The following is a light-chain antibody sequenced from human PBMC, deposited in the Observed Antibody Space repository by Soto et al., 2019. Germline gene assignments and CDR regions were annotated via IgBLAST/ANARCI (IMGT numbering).Light chain of an antibody. CDR2: DVS. CDR3: CSYAGNSLWV. J-gene: IGLJ3*02. V-gene: IGLV2-11*01. CDR1: SSDVGGYNY. Sequence: QSALTQPRSVSGSPGQSVTISCTGTSSDVGGYNYVSWYQQHPGKAPKLVIYDVSKRPSGVPDRFSGSKSANTASLTISGLQAEDEADYYCCSYAGNSLWVFGGGTKLIVL.